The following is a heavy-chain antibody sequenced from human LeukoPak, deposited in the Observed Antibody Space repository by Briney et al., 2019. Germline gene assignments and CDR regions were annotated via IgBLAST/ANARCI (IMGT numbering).Heavy chain of an antibody. D-gene: IGHD4-17*01. V-gene: IGHV4-59*08. J-gene: IGHJ3*02. CDR2: IYYSGST. Sequence: SETLSLTCTVSGGSISSYYWSWIRQPPGKGLEWIGYIYYSGSTNYNPSLKSRVTISVDTSKNQFSLKLSSVTAADTAVYYCARHLSNDYGDSDAFDIWGQGTMVTVSS. CDR1: GGSISSYY. CDR3: ARHLSNDYGDSDAFDI.